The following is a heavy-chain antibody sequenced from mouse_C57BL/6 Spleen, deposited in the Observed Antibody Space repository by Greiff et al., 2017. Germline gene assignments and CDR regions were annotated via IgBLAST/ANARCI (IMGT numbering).Heavy chain of an antibody. D-gene: IGHD2-10*01. Sequence: EVKLVESGGGLVTPGGSLKLSCAASGFTFSDYGMHWVRPAPEKGLEWVAYISSGSSTTYYVDTVKGRFTISRDNAKNTLFLQMTSLRSEDTAMYYCERDAYYDGAMDYWGQGTSVTVSS. V-gene: IGHV5-17*01. CDR1: GFTFSDYG. J-gene: IGHJ4*01. CDR3: ERDAYYDGAMDY. CDR2: ISSGSSTT.